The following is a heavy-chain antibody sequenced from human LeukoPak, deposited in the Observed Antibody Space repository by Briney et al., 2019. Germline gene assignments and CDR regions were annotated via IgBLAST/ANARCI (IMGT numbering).Heavy chain of an antibody. V-gene: IGHV1-18*01. CDR1: GYTFTSYG. Sequence: APVKVSCKASGYTFTSYGISWVRQAPGQGLEWMGWISAYNGNTNYAQKLQGRVTMTTDTSTSTAYMELRSLRSDDTAVYYCARTIIVDRRLDYWGQGTLVTVSS. J-gene: IGHJ4*02. CDR3: ARTIIVDRRLDY. CDR2: ISAYNGNT. D-gene: IGHD2-15*01.